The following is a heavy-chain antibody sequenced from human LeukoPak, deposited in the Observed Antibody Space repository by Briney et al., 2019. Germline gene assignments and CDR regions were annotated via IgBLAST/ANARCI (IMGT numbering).Heavy chain of an antibody. D-gene: IGHD3-10*02. Sequence: GGSLLLSCAASGFPFSSYEMNWVRQAPGKGLEGVSYISSSGRTIYYADSVKGRFTISRDKAKNSLYLEMNSLRGEDTAVYYCAELGITMIGGVWGKGTTVTISS. J-gene: IGHJ6*04. V-gene: IGHV3-48*03. CDR1: GFPFSSYE. CDR3: AELGITMIGGV. CDR2: ISSSGRTI.